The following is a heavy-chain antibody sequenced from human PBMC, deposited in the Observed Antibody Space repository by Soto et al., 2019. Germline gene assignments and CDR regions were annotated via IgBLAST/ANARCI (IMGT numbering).Heavy chain of an antibody. V-gene: IGHV3-53*01. CDR3: ARGGSRRLQLLFVFDS. D-gene: IGHD1-1*01. J-gene: IGHJ4*02. Sequence: GGSLRLSCAASGFIFNRYGMHWVRQVPGKGLEWVSVIYSGGSTYYADSVKDRFTISRDNSKNTLYLQMNGLRAEDTAVYYCARGGSRRLQLLFVFDSWGQGTLVTVSS. CDR1: GFIFNRYG. CDR2: IYSGGST.